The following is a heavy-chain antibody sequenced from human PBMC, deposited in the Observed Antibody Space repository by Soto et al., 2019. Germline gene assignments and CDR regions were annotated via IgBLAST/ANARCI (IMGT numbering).Heavy chain of an antibody. J-gene: IGHJ6*02. CDR1: GFDFSNSW. CDR3: AKDTAYAMDF. Sequence: EVQLVESGGGLVQPGGSLRLSCAASGFDFSNSWIHWVRQGPGKGLVWVSHINSDGSGTTYADSVKGRFTISRDNAKKTVYLQMNSLRAEDTAVYYCAKDTAYAMDFGGQGTTVTVTS. V-gene: IGHV3-74*01. CDR2: INSDGSGT. D-gene: IGHD2-15*01.